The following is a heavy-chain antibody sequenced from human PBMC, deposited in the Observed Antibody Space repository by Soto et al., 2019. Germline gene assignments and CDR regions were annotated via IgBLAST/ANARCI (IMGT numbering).Heavy chain of an antibody. Sequence: QVQLVESGGGVVQPGRSLRLSCAASGFTFNTYAMYWVRQTPGKGLEWVAEIWYDGSNKYYADSVKGRFTISRDNSKNTVSLKMNSLRAEDTGVYYCAREYSLAVVLPGYWGQGTLVTVSS. CDR2: IWYDGSNK. J-gene: IGHJ4*02. D-gene: IGHD2-15*01. V-gene: IGHV3-33*01. CDR3: AREYSLAVVLPGY. CDR1: GFTFNTYA.